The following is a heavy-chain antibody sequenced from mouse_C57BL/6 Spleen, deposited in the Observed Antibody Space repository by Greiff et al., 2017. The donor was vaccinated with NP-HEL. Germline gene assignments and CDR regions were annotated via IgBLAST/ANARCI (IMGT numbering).Heavy chain of an antibody. CDR2: ISYSGSP. V-gene: IGHV3-8*01. Sequence: VQLKESGPGLAKPSQTLSLTCSVTGYSITSDYWNWIRKFPGNKLEYMGYISYSGSPYYNPSPKSRISITRDTYKNQYYLQLNSVTTDDAATYYCSRSGYDVTWYFDVWGTGTTVTVSS. D-gene: IGHD2-2*01. CDR3: SRSGYDVTWYFDV. J-gene: IGHJ1*03. CDR1: GYSITSDY.